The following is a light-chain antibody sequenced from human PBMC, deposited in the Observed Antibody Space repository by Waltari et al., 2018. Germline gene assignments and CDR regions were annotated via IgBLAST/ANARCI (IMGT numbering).Light chain of an antibody. J-gene: IGKJ1*01. Sequence: EVVLTQSPGTLSLSPGETATLSCRASQSIGRYLVWYQQKSGQAPRLLIFGASTRATGIPDRFSGSCSGTDFSLTISRLEAEDFAVYYCQNHERLPATFGQGTKVEMK. V-gene: IGKV3-20*01. CDR1: QSIGRY. CDR2: GAS. CDR3: QNHERLPAT.